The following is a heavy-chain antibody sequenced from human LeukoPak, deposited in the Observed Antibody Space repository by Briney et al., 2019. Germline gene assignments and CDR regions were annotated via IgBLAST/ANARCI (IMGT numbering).Heavy chain of an antibody. J-gene: IGHJ4*01. V-gene: IGHV3-7*03. CDR2: IKEDGSEK. CDR1: GFTFSNSW. CDR3: ARDSGWNAFDY. D-gene: IGHD6-25*01. Sequence: GGSLRISCAASGFTFSNSWMAWVRQAPGKGLEWVGHIKEDGSEKNYIYPVKGGFTISRDNTKKSLFLKMNNLRVEDTAVYYCARDSGWNAFDYWGQGTLVTVSS.